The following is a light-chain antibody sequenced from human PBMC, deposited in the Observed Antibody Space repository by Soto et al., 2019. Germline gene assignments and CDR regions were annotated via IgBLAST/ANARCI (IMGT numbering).Light chain of an antibody. J-gene: IGLJ1*01. CDR2: END. Sequence: QSVLTQPPSVSAAPGQKVTMSCYGGSSNIGNYYVSWHQQLPGTAPKLVIYENDKRPSGIPDRFSGSKSGTSATLGITGLQTGDEADYYCGTWDSSLNIFVFGTGTKVTVL. V-gene: IGLV1-51*02. CDR3: GTWDSSLNIFV. CDR1: SSNIGNYY.